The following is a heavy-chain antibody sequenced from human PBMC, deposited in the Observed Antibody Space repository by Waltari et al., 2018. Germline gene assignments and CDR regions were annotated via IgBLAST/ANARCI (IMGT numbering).Heavy chain of an antibody. D-gene: IGHD6-13*01. CDR1: GFTFSGSA. Sequence: EVQLVESGGGLVQPGGSLKLSCAASGFTFSGSAMHVVRQASGKGLEWVGRIRSKANSYATAYAASVKGRFTISRDDSKNTAYLQMNSLKTEDTAVYYCTRQAAAGAFDIWGQGTMVTVSS. J-gene: IGHJ3*02. V-gene: IGHV3-73*01. CDR3: TRQAAAGAFDI. CDR2: IRSKANSYAT.